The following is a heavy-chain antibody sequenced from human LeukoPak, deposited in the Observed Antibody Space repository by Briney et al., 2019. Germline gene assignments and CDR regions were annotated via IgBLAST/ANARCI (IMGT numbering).Heavy chain of an antibody. V-gene: IGHV3-23*01. Sequence: GGSLRLSCAASEFTFSKYWMSWVRQAPGKGLEWVSAISGSGGSTYYADSVKGRFTISRDNSKNTLYLQMNSLRAEDTAVYYCAKARRVNYYYMDVWGKGTTVTISS. J-gene: IGHJ6*03. CDR1: EFTFSKYW. CDR3: AKARRVNYYYMDV. CDR2: ISGSGGST.